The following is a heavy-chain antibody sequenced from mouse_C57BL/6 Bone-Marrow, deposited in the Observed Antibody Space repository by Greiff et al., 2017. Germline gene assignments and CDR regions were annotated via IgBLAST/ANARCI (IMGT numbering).Heavy chain of an antibody. CDR3: ARPYGNYVPYAMDY. Sequence: QVQLQQPGAELVKPGASVKMSCKASGYTFTSYWITWVKQRPGQGLEWIGDIYPGSGSTNYNEKFKSKATLTVDTSSSTAYMQRSSLTSEDSAVYYCARPYGNYVPYAMDYWGQGTSVTVSS. V-gene: IGHV1-55*01. D-gene: IGHD2-1*01. CDR2: IYPGSGST. CDR1: GYTFTSYW. J-gene: IGHJ4*01.